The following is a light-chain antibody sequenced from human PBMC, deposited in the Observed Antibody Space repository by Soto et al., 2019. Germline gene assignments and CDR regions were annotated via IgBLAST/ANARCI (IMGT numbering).Light chain of an antibody. CDR3: HHFRSPYT. J-gene: IGKJ2*01. V-gene: IGKV3-20*01. CDR2: GAS. Sequence: EIVLTQSPGTLSLSPGERATLSCRASQSVSSSYLAWYQQKPGQAPRLLSYGASSRATGIPDRFSGSGSGTDFTLTISRLEPEDFAVYYCHHFRSPYTFGQGTKLEIK. CDR1: QSVSSSY.